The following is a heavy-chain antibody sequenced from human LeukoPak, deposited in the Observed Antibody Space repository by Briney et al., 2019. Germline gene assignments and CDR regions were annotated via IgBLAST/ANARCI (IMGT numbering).Heavy chain of an antibody. CDR2: INPNSGGT. Sequence: ASVKVSCKDSGGTFSSYAISWVRQAPGQGLEWMGWINPNSGGTNYAQKFQGRVTMTRDTSISTAYMELSRLRSDDTAVYYCARGDEPIDYWGQGALVTVSS. D-gene: IGHD1-14*01. CDR1: GGTFSSYA. V-gene: IGHV1-2*02. J-gene: IGHJ4*02. CDR3: ARGDEPIDY.